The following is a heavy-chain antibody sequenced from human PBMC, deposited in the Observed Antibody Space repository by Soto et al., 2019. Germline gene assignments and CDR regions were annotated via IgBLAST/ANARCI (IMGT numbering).Heavy chain of an antibody. CDR3: ARALMIVVVTPGDY. V-gene: IGHV1-18*01. CDR2: ISAYNGNT. J-gene: IGHJ4*02. Sequence: ASVKGSCKASGYTFTSYGISWVRQAPGQGLEWMGWISAYNGNTNYAQKLQGRVTMTTDTSTSTAYMELRSLRSDDTAVYYCARALMIVVVTPGDYWGQGTLVTVSS. D-gene: IGHD3-22*01. CDR1: GYTFTSYG.